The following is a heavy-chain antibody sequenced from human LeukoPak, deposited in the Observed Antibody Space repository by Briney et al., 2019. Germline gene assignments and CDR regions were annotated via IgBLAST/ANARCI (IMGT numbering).Heavy chain of an antibody. V-gene: IGHV4-39*01. Sequence: SETLSLTCTVSGGSISSSSYYRGWIRQPPGKGLEWIGSIYYSGSTYYNPSLKSRVTISVDTSKNQFSLKLSSVTAADTAVYYCAKQSEFDYWGQGTLVTVSS. CDR2: IYYSGST. J-gene: IGHJ4*02. CDR3: AKQSEFDY. CDR1: GGSISSSSYY.